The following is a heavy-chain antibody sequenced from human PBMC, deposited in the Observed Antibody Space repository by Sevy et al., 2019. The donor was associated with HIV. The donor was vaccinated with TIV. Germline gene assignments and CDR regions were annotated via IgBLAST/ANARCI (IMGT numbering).Heavy chain of an antibody. CDR1: GFTFSNAS. CDR2: IKGKTDGGTT. V-gene: IGHV3-15*01. J-gene: IGHJ4*02. Sequence: GGSLRLSCAASGFTFSNASMSWVRQAPGKGLEWVGRIKGKTDGGTTDYAAPVKGRFTISRDDSKNTLYLQMNSLKTEDTAVYYCTTDPSIVGATRRPRTVDYWGQGTLVTVSS. CDR3: TTDPSIVGATRRPRTVDY. D-gene: IGHD1-26*01.